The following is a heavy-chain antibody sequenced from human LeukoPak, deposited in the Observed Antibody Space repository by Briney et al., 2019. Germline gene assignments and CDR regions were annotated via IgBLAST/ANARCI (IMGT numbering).Heavy chain of an antibody. D-gene: IGHD6-13*01. Sequence: ASVKVSCKASGSTFTTYNMHWVRQAPGQGLEWMGIINPSGDGTTYAQKFQGRVTMTRDTSASTVYMELSSLRSEDTAVYYCVRDSSRWAFDYWGQGTLVIVSS. J-gene: IGHJ4*02. V-gene: IGHV1-46*01. CDR1: GSTFTTYN. CDR2: INPSGDGT. CDR3: VRDSSRWAFDY.